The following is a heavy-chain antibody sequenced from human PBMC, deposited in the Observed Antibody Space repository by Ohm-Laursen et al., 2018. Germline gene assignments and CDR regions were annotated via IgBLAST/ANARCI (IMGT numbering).Heavy chain of an antibody. V-gene: IGHV3-7*03. CDR2: IKQDGGEK. D-gene: IGHD5-24*01. J-gene: IGHJ3*02. Sequence: GSLRLSCSASGFTFSNYWMSWVRQTPGKGLEWVANIKQDGGEKNFADSVKGRCTISRDNAKNSLYLQMHSLRAEDTAVYYCAREPGWLQFAFDIWGQGTMVTVSS. CDR3: AREPGWLQFAFDI. CDR1: GFTFSNYW.